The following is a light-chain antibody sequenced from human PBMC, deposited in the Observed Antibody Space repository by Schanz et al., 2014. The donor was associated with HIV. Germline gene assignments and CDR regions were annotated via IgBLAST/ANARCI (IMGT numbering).Light chain of an antibody. CDR3: QQYGSSYT. CDR1: QTVSSSS. Sequence: EIVLTQSPGTLALSPGERATLSCRASQTVSSSSLAWYQQEPGQAPRLLIYGASSRATGIPDRFSGSGSGTDFTLTISGLEPEDSAVYYCQQYGSSYTFGQGTKLEIK. CDR2: GAS. J-gene: IGKJ2*01. V-gene: IGKV3-20*01.